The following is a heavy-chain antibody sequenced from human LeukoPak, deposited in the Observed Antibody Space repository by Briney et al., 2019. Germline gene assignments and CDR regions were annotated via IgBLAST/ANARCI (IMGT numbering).Heavy chain of an antibody. Sequence: SETLSLTCTVSGGSISSYYWSWIRQPPGKGLEWIGYIYYSGSTNYNPSLKSRVTISVDTSKNQFSLKLSSVTAADTAVYYCARGRVAAAGPFDYWGQGTLVTISS. CDR1: GGSISSYY. CDR3: ARGRVAAAGPFDY. CDR2: IYYSGST. J-gene: IGHJ4*02. V-gene: IGHV4-59*01. D-gene: IGHD6-13*01.